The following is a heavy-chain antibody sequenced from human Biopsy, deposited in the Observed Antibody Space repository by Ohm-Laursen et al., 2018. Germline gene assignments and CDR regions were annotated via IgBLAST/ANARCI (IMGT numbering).Heavy chain of an antibody. Sequence: GASAKASSKASRYTFTNYAINWVRQAPGQGLEWLGGISTKIGITNYTQKLQGRVTMTTDTSTNTAYMEMRSLRSDDTALYYCAREGTSVTFFGKISDYYFDFWGPGTVVTVSS. CDR1: RYTFTNYA. D-gene: IGHD3-3*01. CDR3: AREGTSVTFFGKISDYYFDF. V-gene: IGHV1-18*01. CDR2: ISTKIGIT. J-gene: IGHJ4*02.